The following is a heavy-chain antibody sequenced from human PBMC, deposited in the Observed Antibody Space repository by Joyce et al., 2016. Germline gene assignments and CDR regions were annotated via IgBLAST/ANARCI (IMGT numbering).Heavy chain of an antibody. CDR2: IGTAGDP. CDR1: GFTFRAYE. CDR3: ARERGGGMSAFDI. J-gene: IGHJ3*02. Sequence: VQLVAAGGALVQPGGSLRLSCAASGFTFRAYEIHWVLQTTGKGLEWVSAIGTAGDPYYAGSVKGRFTISRENAKSSLFLQMNSLRAEDTAVYYCARERGGGMSAFDIWGQGTMVTVSS. D-gene: IGHD3-16*01. V-gene: IGHV3-13*05.